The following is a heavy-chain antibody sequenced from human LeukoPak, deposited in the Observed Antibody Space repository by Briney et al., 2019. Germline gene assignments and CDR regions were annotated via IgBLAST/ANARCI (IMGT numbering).Heavy chain of an antibody. J-gene: IGHJ3*02. Sequence: GGSLRLSCAASGFTFSSYAMSWVRQAPGKGLEWVSAISGSGGSTYHADSVKGRFTISRDNSKTTLYLQMNSLRAEDTAVYYCAKVTSSGWYGAFDIWGQGTMVTVSS. CDR3: AKVTSSGWYGAFDI. V-gene: IGHV3-23*01. CDR1: GFTFSSYA. CDR2: ISGSGGST. D-gene: IGHD6-19*01.